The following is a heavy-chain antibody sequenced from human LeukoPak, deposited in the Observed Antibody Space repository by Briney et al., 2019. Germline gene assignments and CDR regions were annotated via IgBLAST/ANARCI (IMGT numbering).Heavy chain of an antibody. V-gene: IGHV1-18*01. J-gene: IGHJ5*02. CDR3: ARSGRFYDSSPMDWFDP. CDR1: GYTFTSYG. CDR2: ISAYNGNT. Sequence: GASVKVSCKASGYTFTSYGISWVRQAPGQGLEWMGWISAYNGNTNYAQKHQGRVTMTTDTSTSTAYMELRSLRSDDTAVYYCARSGRFYDSSPMDWFDPWGQGTLVTVSS. D-gene: IGHD3-22*01.